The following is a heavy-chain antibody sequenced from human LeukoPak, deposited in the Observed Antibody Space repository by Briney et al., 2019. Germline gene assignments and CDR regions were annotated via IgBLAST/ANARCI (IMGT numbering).Heavy chain of an antibody. Sequence: GRSLRLSCAASGFTFSSYGMHWVRQAPGKGLEWVAVISYDGSNKYYADSVKGRFTISRDNSKNTLYLQMNSPRAEDTAVYYCAKDLNSGPRDIWGQGTMVTVSS. J-gene: IGHJ3*02. CDR1: GFTFSSYG. V-gene: IGHV3-30*18. CDR2: ISYDGSNK. CDR3: AKDLNSGPRDI. D-gene: IGHD1-26*01.